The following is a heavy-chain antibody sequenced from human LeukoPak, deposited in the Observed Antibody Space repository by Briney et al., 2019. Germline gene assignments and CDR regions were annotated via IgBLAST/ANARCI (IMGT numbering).Heavy chain of an antibody. CDR1: GYTFTNYD. Sequence: ASVKVSCKASGYTFTNYDINWVRQATGQGLEWMGWLHPNSGNAGYAQNFQGRLTITGDTSMSTAYMELSSLRSEDTAVYYCARVYDSSGFQFDPWGQGTLVTVSS. V-gene: IGHV1-8*02. CDR3: ARVYDSSGFQFDP. CDR2: LHPNSGNA. J-gene: IGHJ5*02. D-gene: IGHD3-22*01.